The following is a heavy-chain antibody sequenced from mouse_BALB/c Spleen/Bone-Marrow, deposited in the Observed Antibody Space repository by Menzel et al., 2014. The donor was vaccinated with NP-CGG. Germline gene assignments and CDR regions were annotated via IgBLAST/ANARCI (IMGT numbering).Heavy chain of an antibody. V-gene: IGHV3-6*02. CDR1: GYSITSGYY. J-gene: IGHJ1*01. Sequence: EVQLQQSGPGLVKPSQSLSLTCSVTGYSITSGYYWNWIRQFPGNKLEWMGYISYDGSNNYNPSLKNQISITRDTSKNQFFLKLNSVTTEDTATYYCATIYYDYDGYFDVWGAGTTVTVSS. CDR3: ATIYYDYDGYFDV. CDR2: ISYDGSN. D-gene: IGHD2-4*01.